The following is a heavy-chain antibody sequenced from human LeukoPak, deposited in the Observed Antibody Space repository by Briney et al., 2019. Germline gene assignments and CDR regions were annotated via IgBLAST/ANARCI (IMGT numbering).Heavy chain of an antibody. CDR1: GVSFSGYY. CDR3: ASVNDSSGYIYY. Sequence: LETLSLTCAVYGVSFSGYYWSWVCRPPGEGLEWVGEINHSGSTNYKPSLKSGVTISVDSSKKLFSLKLSSVAGADTAVYYCASVNDSSGYIYYWGQGTLVTAS. CDR2: INHSGST. J-gene: IGHJ4*02. D-gene: IGHD3-22*01. V-gene: IGHV4-34*01.